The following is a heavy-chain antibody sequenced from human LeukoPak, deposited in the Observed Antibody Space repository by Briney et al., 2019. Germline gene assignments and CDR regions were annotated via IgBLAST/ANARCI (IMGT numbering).Heavy chain of an antibody. Sequence: GGSLRLSCAASGFTFSGYAIHWVRQAPGKGLEWVAVISYDGSNKFYADSVKGRFTISRDNSNNTLYLQMNSLRAEDTAVYYCARDSLYCSSTSCPEDWFDPWGQGTLVTVSS. CDR3: ARDSLYCSSTSCPEDWFDP. J-gene: IGHJ5*02. CDR1: GFTFSGYA. D-gene: IGHD2-2*01. V-gene: IGHV3-30*04. CDR2: ISYDGSNK.